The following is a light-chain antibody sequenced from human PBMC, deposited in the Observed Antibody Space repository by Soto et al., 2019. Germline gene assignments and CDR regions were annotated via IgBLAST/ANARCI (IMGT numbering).Light chain of an antibody. CDR1: QSVSSSY. Sequence: EIVLTQSPGTLSLSPGERATLSCRASQSVSSSYLAWYQQKPGQAPRLLIYGASSRATGIPDRFSGSASGTDFTLTISRLEPEDFAVYYCQQYGSSLYTFGQRTKVDIK. V-gene: IGKV3-20*01. CDR2: GAS. J-gene: IGKJ2*01. CDR3: QQYGSSLYT.